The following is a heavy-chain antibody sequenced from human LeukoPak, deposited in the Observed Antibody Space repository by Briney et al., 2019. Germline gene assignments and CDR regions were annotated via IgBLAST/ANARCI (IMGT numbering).Heavy chain of an antibody. D-gene: IGHD1-1*01. J-gene: IGHJ4*02. CDR3: ARDSLERLDY. Sequence: SETLSLTCTVSGGSISSSSYYWGWIRQPPGKGLEWIGSMFHSGNTYYNPSLKSRVTISVDTSKNQFSLKLSSVTAAHTAVYYCARDSLERLDYWGQGTLVTVSS. CDR1: GGSISSSSYY. V-gene: IGHV4-39*07. CDR2: MFHSGNT.